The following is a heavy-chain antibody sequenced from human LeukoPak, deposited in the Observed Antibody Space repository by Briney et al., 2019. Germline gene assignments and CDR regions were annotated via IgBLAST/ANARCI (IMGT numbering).Heavy chain of an antibody. Sequence: SQTLSLTCAVSGGSISSGGYSWSWIRQPPGKGLEWIGYIYHSGSTYYNPSLKSRVTISVDRSKNQFSLKLSSVTAADTAVYYCARGDRDEWGYFDYWGQGTLVTVSS. CDR2: IYHSGST. CDR3: ARGDRDEWGYFDY. J-gene: IGHJ4*02. V-gene: IGHV4-30-2*01. CDR1: GGSISSGGYS. D-gene: IGHD1-26*01.